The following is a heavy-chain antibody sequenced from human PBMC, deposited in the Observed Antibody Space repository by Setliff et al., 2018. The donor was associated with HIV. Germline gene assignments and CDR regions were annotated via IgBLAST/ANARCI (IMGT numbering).Heavy chain of an antibody. CDR1: GFILSNYA. CDR2: INSRGTYI. D-gene: IGHD6-13*01. V-gene: IGHV3-23*05. Sequence: GGSLRLSCAASGFILSNYAVSWVRQAPGKGLEWVSGINSRGTYIYYADSVKGRFIISRDNDKNSLYLQMNSLRVEDTAVYFCAKTIAALDYWGQGTLVTVSS. CDR3: AKTIAALDY. J-gene: IGHJ4*02.